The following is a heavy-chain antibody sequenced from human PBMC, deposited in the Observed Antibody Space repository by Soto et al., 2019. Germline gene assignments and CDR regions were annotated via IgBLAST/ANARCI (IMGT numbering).Heavy chain of an antibody. V-gene: IGHV3-7*05. J-gene: IGHJ3*02. CDR1: GFTFSSYW. CDR2: IKQDGSEK. Sequence: EVQLVESGGGLVQPGGSLRLSCAASGFTFSSYWMSWVRQAPGKGLEWVANIKQDGSEKYYVDSVKGRFTISRDNAKNSLYLQMTRLRAEDTAVYYCASAPHNRHPDAFDIWGQGTIVTVSS. CDR3: ASAPHNRHPDAFDI.